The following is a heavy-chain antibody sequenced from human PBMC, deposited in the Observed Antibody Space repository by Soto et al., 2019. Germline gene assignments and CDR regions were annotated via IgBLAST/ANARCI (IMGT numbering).Heavy chain of an antibody. J-gene: IGHJ6*03. Sequence: PSETLSLTCTVSGGSVSSGSYYWSWIRQHPGKGLEWIGYIYYSGSTYYNPSLKSRVTISVDTSKNQFSLKLSSVTAADTAVYYCARLYYGYDNYYYYMDVWGKGTTVTVSS. CDR3: ARLYYGYDNYYYYMDV. CDR1: GGSVSSGSYY. V-gene: IGHV4-61*01. CDR2: IYYSGST. D-gene: IGHD3-10*01.